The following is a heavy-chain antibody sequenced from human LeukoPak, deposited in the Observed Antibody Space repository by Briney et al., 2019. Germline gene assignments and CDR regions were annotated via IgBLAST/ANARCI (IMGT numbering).Heavy chain of an antibody. CDR2: ISYSGNT. CDR3: ARWSLHSSGWYFDY. D-gene: IGHD6-19*01. V-gene: IGHV4-59*01. CDR1: GDSISSYY. Sequence: NPSETLSLTCIVSGDSISSYYWSWIRQPPGKGLEWIGYISYSGNTNYNPSLKSRVTISVDTSKNQFSLNLTSVTAADTAMYYCARWSLHSSGWYFDYWGQGTLVTVSS. J-gene: IGHJ4*02.